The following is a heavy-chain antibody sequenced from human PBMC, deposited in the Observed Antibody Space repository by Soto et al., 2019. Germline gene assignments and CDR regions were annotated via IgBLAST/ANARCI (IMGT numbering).Heavy chain of an antibody. J-gene: IGHJ5*01. V-gene: IGHV1-46*01. CDR2: INPSRSSS. CDR3: TRPLGYRSGWYGS. D-gene: IGHD6-13*01. Sequence: TPGQVLEWMGIINPSRSSSSYAHKFQGRVTMTMYTSTSTVYMELSCLRSEDTAVYYCTRPLGYRSGWYGSGGHGTLVTGFS.